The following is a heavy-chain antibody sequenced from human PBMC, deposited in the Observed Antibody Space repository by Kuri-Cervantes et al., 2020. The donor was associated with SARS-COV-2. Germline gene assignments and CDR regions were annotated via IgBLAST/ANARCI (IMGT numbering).Heavy chain of an antibody. CDR2: INPSGGST. Sequence: ASVKVSCKASGYTFTSYYMHWVRQAPGQGLEWMGIINPSGGSTSYAQKFQGRVTMTRDTSTSTVYMELSSLRSEDTAVYYCARELGDEGYYDFWSGTKYYYYMDVWGKGTTVTVSS. CDR3: ARELGDEGYYDFWSGTKYYYYMDV. D-gene: IGHD3-3*01. CDR1: GYTFTSYY. J-gene: IGHJ6*03. V-gene: IGHV1-46*01.